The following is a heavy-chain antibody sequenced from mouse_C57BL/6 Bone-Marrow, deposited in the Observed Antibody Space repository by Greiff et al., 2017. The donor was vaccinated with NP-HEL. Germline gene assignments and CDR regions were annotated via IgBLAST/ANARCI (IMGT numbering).Heavy chain of an antibody. J-gene: IGHJ2*01. D-gene: IGHD3-2*02. V-gene: IGHV1-22*01. Sequence: VQLKQSGPELVKPGASVKMSCKASGYTFTDYNMPWVKQSPGKSLEWIGYINPNNGGTSYNQKFKGKATLTVNKSSSTAYMELRSLTSEDSAVYYCASSQATLFDYWGKGTTLTVAS. CDR1: GYTFTDYN. CDR2: INPNNGGT. CDR3: ASSQATLFDY.